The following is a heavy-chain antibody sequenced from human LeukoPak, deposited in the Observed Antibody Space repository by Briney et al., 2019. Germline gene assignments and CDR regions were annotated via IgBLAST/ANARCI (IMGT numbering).Heavy chain of an antibody. CDR2: INHSGST. V-gene: IGHV4-34*01. J-gene: IGHJ4*02. D-gene: IGHD6-6*01. CDR3: ARDVGARLPGY. CDR1: GGSFSGYY. Sequence: SETLSLTCAVYGGSFSGYYWSWIRQPPGKGLEWIGEINHSGSTNYNPSLKSRVTISVDTSKNQFSLKLTSVTAADTAVYYCARDVGARLPGYWGQGTLVTVSS.